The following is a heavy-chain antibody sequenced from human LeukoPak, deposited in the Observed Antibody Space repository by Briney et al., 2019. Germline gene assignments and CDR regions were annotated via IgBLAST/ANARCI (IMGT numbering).Heavy chain of an antibody. CDR2: IKQDGSEK. Sequence: PGGSLRLSCAASGFTFSSYWMSWVRQAPGKGLELVANIKQDGSEKYYVDSVKGRFTISRDNAKNSLYLQMNSLRAEDTAVYYCARDPYRMLATVTTGVAFDIWGQGTMVTVSS. CDR1: GFTFSSYW. J-gene: IGHJ3*02. CDR3: ARDPYRMLATVTTGVAFDI. D-gene: IGHD4-11*01. V-gene: IGHV3-7*01.